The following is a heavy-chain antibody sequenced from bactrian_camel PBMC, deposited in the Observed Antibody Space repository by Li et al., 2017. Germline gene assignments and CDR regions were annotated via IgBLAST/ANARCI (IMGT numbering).Heavy chain of an antibody. CDR3: VAAWTLVGGTWSADDFQC. CDR1: GYAVSRSC. D-gene: IGHD2*01. J-gene: IGHJ4*01. CDR2: IDSEAFT. V-gene: IGHV3S9*01. Sequence: HVQLVESGGGSVQAGGSMRLSCAVSGYAVSRSCMVWFRQVPGKEPVGVAGIDSEAFTAYPDSVKGRFTISADNAKNTLYLQMDSLKPDDTAMYYCVAAWTLVGGTWSADDFQCWGQGTQVTVS.